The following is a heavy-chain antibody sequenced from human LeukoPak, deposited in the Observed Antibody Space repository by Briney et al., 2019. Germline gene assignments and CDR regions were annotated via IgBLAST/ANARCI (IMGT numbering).Heavy chain of an antibody. V-gene: IGHV3-43D*03. J-gene: IGHJ5*02. CDR2: ISWDGGST. D-gene: IGHD3-10*01. CDR3: ASIGDIPIDP. Sequence: GGSLRLSCAASGFTFDDYAMHWVRQAPGKGLEWVSLISWDGGSTYYADSVKGRFTISRDNSKNSLYLQMNSLRAEDTAVYYCASIGDIPIDPWGQGTLVTVSS. CDR1: GFTFDDYA.